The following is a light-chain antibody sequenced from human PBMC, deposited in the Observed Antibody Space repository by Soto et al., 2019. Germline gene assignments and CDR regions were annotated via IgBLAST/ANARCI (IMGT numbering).Light chain of an antibody. Sequence: DIVMTQSSVSLPVTPGEPASISCRSSQSLLHSNGYNYLDWYLQKPGQSPQLLLYFRSKRAPGVPDRFSGSGSGTDFTRKISRVEAGDVGVYYCMQGLPTPPTFRGGTRVEIK. V-gene: IGKV2-28*01. CDR1: QSLLHSNGYNY. CDR2: FRS. J-gene: IGKJ4*01. CDR3: MQGLPTPPT.